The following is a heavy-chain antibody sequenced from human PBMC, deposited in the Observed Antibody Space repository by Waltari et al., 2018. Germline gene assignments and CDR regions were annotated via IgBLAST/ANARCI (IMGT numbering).Heavy chain of an antibody. D-gene: IGHD1-26*01. CDR2: IYSVGST. Sequence: EVQLLESGGGLVQPGGSLRFSCAASGFTFSSYAMSWVRQAPGKGLEWVSVIYSVGSTYYADSVKGRFTISRDNAKNTLYLQMNSLRAEDTAVYYCAKDLGSPWEVGAFDIWGQGTMVTVSS. CDR1: GFTFSSYA. J-gene: IGHJ3*02. V-gene: IGHV3-23*03. CDR3: AKDLGSPWEVGAFDI.